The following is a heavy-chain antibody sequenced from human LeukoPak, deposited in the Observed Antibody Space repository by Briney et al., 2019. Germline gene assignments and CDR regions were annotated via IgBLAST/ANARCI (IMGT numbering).Heavy chain of an antibody. CDR1: DGSFSGYY. V-gene: IGHV4-34*01. J-gene: IGHJ6*03. CDR3: ARSNWGSLSSYYYYYYMDV. D-gene: IGHD7-27*01. CDR2: IHQSGNT. Sequence: SETLSLTCAVYDGSFSGYYWNWIRQPPGTGLEWIGEIHQSGNTNYNPSLKSRVTISVDTSKNQFSLKLSSVTAADTAVYYCARSNWGSLSSYYYYYYMDVWGKGTTVTVSS.